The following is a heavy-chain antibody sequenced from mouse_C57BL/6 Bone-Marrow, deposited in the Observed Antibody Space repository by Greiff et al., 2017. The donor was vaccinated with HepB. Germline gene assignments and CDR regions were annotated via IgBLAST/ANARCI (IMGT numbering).Heavy chain of an antibody. Sequence: VQLQQSGAELVRPGASVKLSCKASGYTFTDYYINWVKQRPGQGLEWIARIYPGSGNTYYNEKFKGKATLTAEKSSSTAYMQLSSLTSEDSAVYFCARGGLPAWFAYWGQGTLVTVSA. D-gene: IGHD2-2*01. J-gene: IGHJ3*01. CDR2: IYPGSGNT. CDR3: ARGGLPAWFAY. V-gene: IGHV1-76*01. CDR1: GYTFTDYY.